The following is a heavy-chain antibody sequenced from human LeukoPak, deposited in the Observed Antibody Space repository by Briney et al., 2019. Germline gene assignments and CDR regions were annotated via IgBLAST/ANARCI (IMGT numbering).Heavy chain of an antibody. CDR2: IFTSGST. D-gene: IGHD2-2*01. J-gene: IGHJ6*03. CDR1: GGSISSGDYY. V-gene: IGHV4-61*02. Sequence: SETLSLTCTVSGGSISSGDYYWSWVRQPAGKGLEWIGRIFTSGSTNYNPSLKSRVTISVDTSKNQFSLKLSSVTAADTAVYYCARSTGQYHLLYYYYYMDVWGKGTTVTVSS. CDR3: ARSTGQYHLLYYYYYMDV.